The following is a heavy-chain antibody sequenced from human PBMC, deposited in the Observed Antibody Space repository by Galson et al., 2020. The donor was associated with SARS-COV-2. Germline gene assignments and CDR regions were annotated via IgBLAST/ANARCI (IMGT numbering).Heavy chain of an antibody. J-gene: IGHJ5*02. V-gene: IGHV3-21*01. CDR1: GFTFSSYS. D-gene: IGHD6-19*01. Sequence: GGSLRLSCAASGFTFSSYSMNWVRQAPGKGLEWVSSISSSSSYIYYADSVKGRFTISRDNAKNSLYLQMSSMSAEDTAVYYCLPWQSINWFDPWGQGTLVTVSS. CDR2: ISSSSSYI. CDR3: LPWQSINWFDP.